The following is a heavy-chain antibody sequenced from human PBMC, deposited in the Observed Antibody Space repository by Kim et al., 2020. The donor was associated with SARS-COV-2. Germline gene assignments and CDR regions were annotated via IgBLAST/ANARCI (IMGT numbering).Heavy chain of an antibody. Sequence: GNGRFTIARNNSKNTLYLQMNSLRAEDTAVYYGAKEGIVATIAYYYGMDVWGQGTMVTVSS. V-gene: IGHV3-33*06. D-gene: IGHD5-12*01. CDR3: AKEGIVATIAYYYGMDV. J-gene: IGHJ6*02.